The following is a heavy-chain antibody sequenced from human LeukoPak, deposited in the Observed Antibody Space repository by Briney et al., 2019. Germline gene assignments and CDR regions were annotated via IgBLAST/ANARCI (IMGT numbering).Heavy chain of an antibody. V-gene: IGHV4-59*08. CDR2: IYYSGST. Sequence: SETLSLTCTVSSGSISSYYWSWIRQPPGKGLEWIGYIYYSGSTNYNPSLKSRVTISVDTSKNQVSLKLSSVTAADTAVYYCARHSSIAGGRLSGYWLDPWGQGTLVTVSS. CDR3: ARHSSIAGGRLSGYWLDP. J-gene: IGHJ5*02. D-gene: IGHD3-16*01. CDR1: SGSISSYY.